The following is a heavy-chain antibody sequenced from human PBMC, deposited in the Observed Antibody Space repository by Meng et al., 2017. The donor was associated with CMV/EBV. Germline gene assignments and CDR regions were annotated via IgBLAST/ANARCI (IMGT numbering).Heavy chain of an antibody. CDR2: ISSNGGST. V-gene: IGHV3-64*02. Sequence: GESLKISCAASGFTFSSYAMHWVRQAPGKGLEYVSAISSNGGSTYYADSVKGRFTISRDNSKNTLYLQMGSLRAEDMAVYYFARVASNAVITGAFDIWGQGTMVTVSS. CDR1: GFTFSSYA. CDR3: ARVASNAVITGAFDI. J-gene: IGHJ3*02. D-gene: IGHD3-16*01.